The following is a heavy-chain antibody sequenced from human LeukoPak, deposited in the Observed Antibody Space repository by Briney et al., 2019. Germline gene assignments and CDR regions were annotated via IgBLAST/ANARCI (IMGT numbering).Heavy chain of an antibody. CDR1: GGSISSGDYY. D-gene: IGHD5-18*01. CDR2: IYYSGST. V-gene: IGHV4-30-4*08. CDR3: ARGGSQEYSYGSFDY. Sequence: PSETLSLTCTVSGGSISSGDYYWSWIRQPPGKGLEWIGYIYYSGSTYYNPSLKSRVTISVDTSKNQFSPKLNSVTAADTAVYYCARGGSQEYSYGSFDYWGQGTLVTVSS. J-gene: IGHJ4*02.